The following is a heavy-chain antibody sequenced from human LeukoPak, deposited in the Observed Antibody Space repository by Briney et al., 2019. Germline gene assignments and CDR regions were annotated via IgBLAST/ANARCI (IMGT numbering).Heavy chain of an antibody. Sequence: SETLSLTCAVYGGSFSGYYWSWIRQPPGKGLEWIGEINHSGSTNYNPSLKSRVTISVDTSKTQFSLKLSSVTAADTAVYYCARVRVGYCSSTSCYGRRSVGQREVSWFDPWGQGTLVTVSS. D-gene: IGHD2-2*03. CDR1: GGSFSGYY. CDR3: ARVRVGYCSSTSCYGRRSVGQREVSWFDP. CDR2: INHSGST. J-gene: IGHJ5*02. V-gene: IGHV4-34*01.